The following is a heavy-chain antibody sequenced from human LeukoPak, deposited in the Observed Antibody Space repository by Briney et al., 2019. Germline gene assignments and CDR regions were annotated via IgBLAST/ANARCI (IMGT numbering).Heavy chain of an antibody. D-gene: IGHD3-16*01. V-gene: IGHV3-53*01. CDR2: IYSGGST. J-gene: IGHJ4*02. Sequence: GGSLTLSCAASGFTVSSNYMSWVRQAPGKGLEWVSVIYSGGSTYYTDSVKGRFTISRDNSKNPLYLQMKSLRAEDTAVDYCARTPGGQFFDYWGQGTLVTVSS. CDR3: ARTPGGQFFDY. CDR1: GFTVSSNY.